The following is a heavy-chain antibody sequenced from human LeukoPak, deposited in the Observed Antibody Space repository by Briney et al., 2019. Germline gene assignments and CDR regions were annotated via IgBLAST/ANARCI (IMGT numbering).Heavy chain of an antibody. D-gene: IGHD6-13*01. CDR1: GGTFSSYA. V-gene: IGHV1-69*13. Sequence: GASVKVSCKASGGTFSSYAISWVRRAPGQGLEWMGGIIPIFGTANYAQKFQGRVTITADESTSTAYMELSSLRSEDTAVYYCARNKYSSSWYRYFDYWGQGTLVTVSS. J-gene: IGHJ4*02. CDR3: ARNKYSSSWYRYFDY. CDR2: IIPIFGTA.